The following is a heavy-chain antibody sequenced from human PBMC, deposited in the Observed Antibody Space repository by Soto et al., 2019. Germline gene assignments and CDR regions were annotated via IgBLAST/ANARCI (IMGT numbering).Heavy chain of an antibody. J-gene: IGHJ6*02. D-gene: IGHD2-2*01. Sequence: SETLSLTCTVSGGSISSYYWSWIRQPPGKGLEWIGYIYYSGSTNYNPSLKSRVTISIDTSKNQFSLKLSSVTAADTAVYYCARHGLDCSSTSCYIVYYYYGMDVWGQGTTVTVSS. CDR3: ARHGLDCSSTSCYIVYYYYGMDV. V-gene: IGHV4-59*08. CDR2: IYYSGST. CDR1: GGSISSYY.